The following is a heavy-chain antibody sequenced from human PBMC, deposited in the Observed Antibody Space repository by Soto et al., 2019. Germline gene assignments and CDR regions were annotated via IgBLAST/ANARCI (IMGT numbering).Heavy chain of an antibody. CDR3: ARGGEYGDYIFDY. CDR2: IYHSGST. CDR1: GGSISSYY. J-gene: IGHJ4*02. V-gene: IGHV4-59*01. Sequence: SETLSLTCTVSGGSISSYYWSWIRQPPGKGLEWIGYIYHSGSTNYNPSLKSRVTISVDTSKNQFSLKLSSVTAADTAVYYCARGGEYGDYIFDYWGQGTLLPVSS. D-gene: IGHD4-17*01.